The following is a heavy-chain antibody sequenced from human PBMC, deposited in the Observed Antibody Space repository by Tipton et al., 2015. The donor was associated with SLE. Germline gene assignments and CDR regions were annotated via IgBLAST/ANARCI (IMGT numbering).Heavy chain of an antibody. Sequence: TLXLTCTVSGGSISSHYWSWIRQPPGKGLVWIGYISYSETTNYNPSLKSRVTISVDTSKNQFSLKLRSVTAADTAVYYCAGAWQGYCSGGTCYVLDYWGQGTLVTVSS. J-gene: IGHJ4*02. CDR3: AGAWQGYCSGGTCYVLDY. D-gene: IGHD2-15*01. CDR2: ISYSETT. CDR1: GGSISSHY. V-gene: IGHV4-59*11.